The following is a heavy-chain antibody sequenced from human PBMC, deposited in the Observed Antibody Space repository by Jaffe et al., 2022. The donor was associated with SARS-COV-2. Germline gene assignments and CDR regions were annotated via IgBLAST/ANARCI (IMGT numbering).Heavy chain of an antibody. CDR2: IDWDDDK. CDR1: GFSLSTSGMC. Sequence: QVTLRESGPALVKPTQTLTLTCTFSGFSLSTSGMCVSWIRQPPGKALEWLALIDWDDDKYYSTSLKTRLTISKDTSKNQVVLTMTNMDPVDTATYYCARMHHFEQIAAAATGAFDIWGQGTMVTVSS. J-gene: IGHJ3*02. CDR3: ARMHHFEQIAAAATGAFDI. V-gene: IGHV2-70*01. D-gene: IGHD6-13*01.